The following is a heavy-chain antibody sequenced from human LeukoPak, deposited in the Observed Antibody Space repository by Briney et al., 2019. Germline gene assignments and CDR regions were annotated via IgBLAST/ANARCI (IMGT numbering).Heavy chain of an antibody. CDR1: GGSISSGSYY. CDR3: ARVHYGSGSYYRGGGAFDI. V-gene: IGHV4-61*02. Sequence: SQTLSLTCTVSGGSISSGSYYWSWIRQPAGKGLEWIGSIYHSGSTYYNPSLKSRVTISVDTSKNQFSLKLSSVTAADTAVYYCARVHYGSGSYYRGGGAFDIWGQGTMVTVSS. D-gene: IGHD3-10*01. CDR2: IYHSGST. J-gene: IGHJ3*02.